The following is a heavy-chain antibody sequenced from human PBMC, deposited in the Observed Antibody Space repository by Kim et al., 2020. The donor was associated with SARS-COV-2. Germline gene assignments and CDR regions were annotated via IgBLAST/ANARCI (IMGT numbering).Heavy chain of an antibody. J-gene: IGHJ6*02. V-gene: IGHV3-30*02. CDR3: AKDHGDYGKDYYGMDV. Sequence: VKGRFTISRDNSKNTLYLQRNSLRAEDTAVYYCAKDHGDYGKDYYGMDVWGQGTTVTVSS. D-gene: IGHD4-17*01.